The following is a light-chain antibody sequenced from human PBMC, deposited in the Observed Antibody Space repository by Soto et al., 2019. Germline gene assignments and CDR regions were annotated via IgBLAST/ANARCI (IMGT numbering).Light chain of an antibody. CDR3: LQDYNYPWT. V-gene: IGKV1-5*03. CDR2: KAS. CDR1: QTIGSW. Sequence: IKMSQSPSTLSGSVGDRVTITCRASQTIGSWLAWYQQKPGKAPKLLIYKASTLKSGVPSRFSGSGSGTDFTLTISSLQPEDFATYYCLQDYNYPWTFGQGTKVDVK. J-gene: IGKJ1*01.